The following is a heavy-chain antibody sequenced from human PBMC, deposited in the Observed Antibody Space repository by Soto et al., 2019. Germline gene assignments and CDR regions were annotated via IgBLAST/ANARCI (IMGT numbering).Heavy chain of an antibody. Sequence: QVQLVQSGAEVKKPGASVKVSCKASGYTFTSYYMHWVRQAPGQGLEWMGIINPSGGSTSYAQKLQGRVTMTRDTSASTVYMELSSLRSEDTAVYYCARVNHYCSSTSCHFDYWGEGKLVTV. V-gene: IGHV1-46*01. CDR1: GYTFTSYY. D-gene: IGHD2-2*01. J-gene: IGHJ4*02. CDR2: INPSGGST. CDR3: ARVNHYCSSTSCHFDY.